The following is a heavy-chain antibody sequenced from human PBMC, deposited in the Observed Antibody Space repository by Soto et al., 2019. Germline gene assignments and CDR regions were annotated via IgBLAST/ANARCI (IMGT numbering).Heavy chain of an antibody. CDR3: ARDENWNPKLKHGGFDP. J-gene: IGHJ5*02. Sequence: SQPLLLTCAISGASVSSNSAAWNWIRQSPSRGLEWLGRTYYRSKWYNDYAVSVKSRITINPDTSKNQFSLQLNSVTPEDTAVYYCARDENWNPKLKHGGFDPWGQGTLVTVSS. V-gene: IGHV6-1*01. D-gene: IGHD1-1*01. CDR1: GASVSSNSAA. CDR2: TYYRSKWYN.